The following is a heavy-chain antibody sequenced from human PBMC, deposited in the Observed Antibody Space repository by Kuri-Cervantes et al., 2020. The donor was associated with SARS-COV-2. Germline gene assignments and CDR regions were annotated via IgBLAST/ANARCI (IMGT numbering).Heavy chain of an antibody. J-gene: IGHJ4*02. V-gene: IGHV1-46*01. D-gene: IGHD3-3*01. CDR3: ATTIFGVVPRD. CDR2: INPSGGST. Sequence: ASVKVSCKASGYTFTSYYMHWVRQAPGQGLEWMGIINPSGGSTSYAQKFQGRVTMTEDTSTDTAYMELSSLRSEDTAVYCCATTIFGVVPRDWGQGTLVTVSS. CDR1: GYTFTSYY.